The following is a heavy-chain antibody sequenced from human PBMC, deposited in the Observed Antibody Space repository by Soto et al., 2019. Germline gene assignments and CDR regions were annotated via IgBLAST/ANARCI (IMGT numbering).Heavy chain of an antibody. D-gene: IGHD5-18*01. CDR1: GGTLNTYT. V-gene: IGHV1-69*08. CDR2: ILPFLGGT. CDR3: ARDVTAMEALYHYDT. J-gene: IGHJ5*02. Sequence: QLQLVQSGAAVKKPGSSGKVSCKASGGTLNTYTISWVRQAPGQGLEWMGSILPFLGGTNYAKKFQGRVTITADQSTSTMELSGLRSEDTALYFCARDVTAMEALYHYDTWGQGTLVTVSS.